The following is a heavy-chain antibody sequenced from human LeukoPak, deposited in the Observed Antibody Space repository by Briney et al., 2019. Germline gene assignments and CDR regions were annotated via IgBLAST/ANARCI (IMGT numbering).Heavy chain of an antibody. Sequence: GGSLRLSCAASGFTFSHYWMTWVRQAPGKGLEWVANIKQDGSEKYYVDSVKGRFSISRDNAKNSLYLQMNSLGAEDTALYYCVSNWGSYPDCWGQGALVTVSA. CDR3: VSNWGSYPDC. CDR2: IKQDGSEK. CDR1: GFTFSHYW. D-gene: IGHD3-16*01. J-gene: IGHJ4*02. V-gene: IGHV3-7*01.